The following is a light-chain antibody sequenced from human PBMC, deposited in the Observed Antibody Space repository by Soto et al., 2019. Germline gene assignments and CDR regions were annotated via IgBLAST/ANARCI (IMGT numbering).Light chain of an antibody. CDR3: KEYYDIPLT. V-gene: IGKV4-1*01. Sequence: DIVMTQSPDSLAVSLGDRATINCKSSQSVFYSSTGTNQLAWYQQKPGQPPKVLIYWASTRESGVPDRFSGSGSETDFNLTITSLQAEDVAVYSCKEYYDIPLTLVQGAKVAI. CDR2: WAS. CDR1: QSVFYSSTGTNQ. J-gene: IGKJ1*01.